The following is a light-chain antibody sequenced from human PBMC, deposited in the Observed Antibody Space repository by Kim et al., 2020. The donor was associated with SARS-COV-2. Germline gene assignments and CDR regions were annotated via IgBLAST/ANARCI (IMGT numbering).Light chain of an antibody. CDR2: GAS. CDR1: QSVTSN. CDR3: QQYNNWPPFT. V-gene: IGKV3-15*01. Sequence: FPGERATLSCRASQSVTSNLAWYQQKPGQAPRLLIYGASTRATGIPARFSGSGSGTAFTPTISSLQSEDFAVYYCQQYNNWPPFTFGHGTKVDIK. J-gene: IGKJ3*01.